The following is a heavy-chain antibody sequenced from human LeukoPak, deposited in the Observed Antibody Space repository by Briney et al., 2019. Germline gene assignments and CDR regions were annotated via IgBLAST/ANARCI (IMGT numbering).Heavy chain of an antibody. V-gene: IGHV1-2*02. CDR2: INPNSDGT. CDR1: GSPFTGYY. CDR3: ATLDTGDYYYYMDV. D-gene: IGHD3-10*01. J-gene: IGHJ6*03. Sequence: GASVKVSCNASGSPFTGYYMHWVRQAPGQGLECMGWINPNSDGTNYAQKVQARVTMTRDTSISTAYMELSRLRSDDTAVYYCATLDTGDYYYYMDVWGKGTTVTVSS.